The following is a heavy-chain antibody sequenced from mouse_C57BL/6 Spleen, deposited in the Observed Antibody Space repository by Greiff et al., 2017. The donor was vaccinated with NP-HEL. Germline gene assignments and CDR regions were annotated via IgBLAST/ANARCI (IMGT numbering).Heavy chain of an antibody. V-gene: IGHV1-59*01. CDR2: IDPSDSYT. Sequence: QVQLQQPGAELVRPGTSVKLSCKASGYTFTSYWMHWVKQRPGQGLEWIGVIDPSDSYTNYTQKFKGKATLTVDTSSSTAYMQLSSLTSEDSAVYYSARWDTTVVATGDYWGQGTTLTVSS. CDR1: GYTFTSYW. CDR3: ARWDTTVVATGDY. J-gene: IGHJ2*01. D-gene: IGHD1-1*01.